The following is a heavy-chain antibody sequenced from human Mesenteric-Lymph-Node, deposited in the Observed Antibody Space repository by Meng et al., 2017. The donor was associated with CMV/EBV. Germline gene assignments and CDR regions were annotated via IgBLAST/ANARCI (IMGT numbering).Heavy chain of an antibody. J-gene: IGHJ4*02. CDR1: GFTFGSYR. Sequence: GESLKISCAASGFTFGSYRMHWVRQVPGKGLVWVSHINSDESSTSYADSVKGRFTISRDNAKNTVHLQMNTLTADDTAVYYCAKAASNGWYYFDFWGQGMLVTVSS. CDR2: INSDESST. CDR3: AKAASNGWYYFDF. D-gene: IGHD2-15*01. V-gene: IGHV3-74*01.